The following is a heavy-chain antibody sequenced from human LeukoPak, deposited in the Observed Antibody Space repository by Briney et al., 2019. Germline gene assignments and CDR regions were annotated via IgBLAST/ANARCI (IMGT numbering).Heavy chain of an antibody. J-gene: IGHJ3*02. CDR1: GATFSSYA. CDR2: ISGSGGST. V-gene: IGHV3-23*01. D-gene: IGHD3-10*01. Sequence: GGSLRLSCAASGATFSSYAMNWVRQAPGKGLEWVSAISGSGGSTYYADSVKGRFTISRDNSKNTLYLQMNSLRAEDTAVYYCAKDHYYGSVNDAFDIWGQGTMVTVSS. CDR3: AKDHYYGSVNDAFDI.